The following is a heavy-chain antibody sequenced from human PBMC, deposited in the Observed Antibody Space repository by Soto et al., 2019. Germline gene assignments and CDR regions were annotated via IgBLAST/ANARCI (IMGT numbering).Heavy chain of an antibody. D-gene: IGHD5-18*01. CDR3: ARGRVETAMVGKYYFDY. CDR2: IHNSGST. Sequence: QVQLQESGPGLVKPSQTLSLTCTVSGGSITSGGYYWSWIRQHPGKGLEWIGYIHNSGSTYYNPYLKCGVTMSVDTSRNQCSLKLRSVTAADTAGYYCARGRVETAMVGKYYFDYWGQGTLVTVSS. J-gene: IGHJ4*02. CDR1: GGSITSGGYY. V-gene: IGHV4-31*03.